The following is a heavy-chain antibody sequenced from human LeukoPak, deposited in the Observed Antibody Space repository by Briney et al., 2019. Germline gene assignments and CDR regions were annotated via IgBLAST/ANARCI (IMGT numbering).Heavy chain of an antibody. CDR1: GYTFTSYD. Sequence: GASVKVSCKASGYTFTSYDINWVRQATGQGLEWMGWMNPNSGNTGYAQKFQGRVTMTRNTSISTAYMELSSLRSEDTAVYYCARGPVIVGPTRQNWFDPWGQGTLVTVSS. V-gene: IGHV1-8*01. CDR3: ARGPVIVGPTRQNWFDP. D-gene: IGHD1-26*01. CDR2: MNPNSGNT. J-gene: IGHJ5*02.